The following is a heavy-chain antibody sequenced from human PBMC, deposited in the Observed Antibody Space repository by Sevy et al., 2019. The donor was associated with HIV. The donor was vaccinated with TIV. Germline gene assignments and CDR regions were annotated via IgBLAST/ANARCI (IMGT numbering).Heavy chain of an antibody. CDR2: ISYDGSNK. CDR3: ARDTYYDSSGYYGY. J-gene: IGHJ4*02. D-gene: IGHD3-22*01. Sequence: GGSLRLSCAASGFTFSSYAMHWVRQAPGKGLEWVAVISYDGSNKYYADSVKGRFTISRDNSKNTLYLQMNSLRAEDTAVNYCARDTYYDSSGYYGYWGQGTLVTVSS. V-gene: IGHV3-30-3*01. CDR1: GFTFSSYA.